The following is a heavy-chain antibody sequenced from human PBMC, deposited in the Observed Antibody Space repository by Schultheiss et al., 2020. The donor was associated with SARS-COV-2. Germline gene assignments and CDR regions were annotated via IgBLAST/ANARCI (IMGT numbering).Heavy chain of an antibody. J-gene: IGHJ4*02. Sequence: GGSLRLSCAASGFTFSSYGMHWVRQAPGKGLEWVAVIWYDGSNKYYADSVKGRFTISRDNSKNTLYLQMNSLRAEDTAVYYCARNYYDSSGYDRFDYWGQGTLVTVSS. CDR3: ARNYYDSSGYDRFDY. CDR1: GFTFSSYG. V-gene: IGHV3-33*01. CDR2: IWYDGSNK. D-gene: IGHD3-22*01.